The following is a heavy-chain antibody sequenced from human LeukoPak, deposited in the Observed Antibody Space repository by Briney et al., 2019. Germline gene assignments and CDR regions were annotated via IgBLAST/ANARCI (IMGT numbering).Heavy chain of an antibody. D-gene: IGHD3-10*01. CDR1: GGSFSGYY. CDR2: INHSGST. J-gene: IGHJ4*02. V-gene: IGHV4-34*01. Sequence: PSETLSLTCAVYGGSFSGYYWSWIRQPPGKGLEWIGEINHSGSTNYNPSLKSRVTISVDTSKNQFSLKLSSVTAADTAVYYCARQKSYRVVDYWGQGTLVTVSS. CDR3: ARQKSYRVVDY.